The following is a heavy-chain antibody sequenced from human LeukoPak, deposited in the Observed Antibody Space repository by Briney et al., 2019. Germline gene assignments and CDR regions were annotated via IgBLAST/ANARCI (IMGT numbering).Heavy chain of an antibody. Sequence: GRSLRLSCAASGFTFSSYGMHWVRQAPGKGLEWVAVIWYGGSNKYYADSVKGRFTISRDNSKNTLCLQMNSLRAEDTAVYYCAKDAGYDLWSGYLDYWGQGTLVTVSS. CDR3: AKDAGYDLWSGYLDY. CDR2: IWYGGSNK. J-gene: IGHJ4*02. V-gene: IGHV3-30*18. CDR1: GFTFSSYG. D-gene: IGHD3-3*01.